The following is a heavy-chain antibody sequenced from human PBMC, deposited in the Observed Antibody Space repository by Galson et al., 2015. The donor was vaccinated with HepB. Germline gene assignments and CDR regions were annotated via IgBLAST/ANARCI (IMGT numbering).Heavy chain of an antibody. CDR1: GYTFTSYG. D-gene: IGHD3-22*01. CDR2: ISAYNGNT. V-gene: IGHV1-18*01. J-gene: IGHJ3*02. Sequence: SVKVSCKASGYTFTSYGISWVRQAPGQGLEWMGWISAYNGNTNYAQKLQGRVTMTTDTSTSTAYMELRSLRSDDTAVYYCARTRGYYYDSSLYAFDIWGQGTMVTVSS. CDR3: ARTRGYYYDSSLYAFDI.